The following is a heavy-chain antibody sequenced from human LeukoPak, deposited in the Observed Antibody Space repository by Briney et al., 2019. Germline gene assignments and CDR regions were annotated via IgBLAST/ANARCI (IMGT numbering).Heavy chain of an antibody. CDR3: ARGRLLRYFDWLESGTGGDAFDI. Sequence: SXISSSXXYIYYADSVKGRFTISRDNAKNSLYLQMNSLRAEDTAVYYCARGRLLRYFDWLESGTGGDAFDIWGQGTMVTVSS. V-gene: IGHV3-21*01. J-gene: IGHJ3*02. D-gene: IGHD3-9*01. CDR2: ISSSXXYI.